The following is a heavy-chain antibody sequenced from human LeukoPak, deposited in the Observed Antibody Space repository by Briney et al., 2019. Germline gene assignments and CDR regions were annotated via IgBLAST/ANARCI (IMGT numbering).Heavy chain of an antibody. V-gene: IGHV4-4*02. CDR3: AEVSGSDAFDI. CDR1: GGSISSSNW. Sequence: SETLSLTCAVSGGSISSSNWWSWVRQPPGKGLEWIGEIYHSGSTNYNPSLKSRVTISVDTSKNQFSLKLSSVTAADTAVYYCAEVSGSDAFDIWGQGTMVTVSS. J-gene: IGHJ3*02. CDR2: IYHSGST. D-gene: IGHD3-10*01.